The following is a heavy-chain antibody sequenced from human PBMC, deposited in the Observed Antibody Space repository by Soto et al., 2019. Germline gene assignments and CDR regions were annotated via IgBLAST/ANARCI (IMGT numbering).Heavy chain of an antibody. V-gene: IGHV4-31*03. CDR3: ERSTIRVVWFDY. D-gene: IGHD2-8*02. CDR1: GGSISSCGYY. J-gene: IGHJ4*02. CDR2: IYYSGRT. Sequence: QVQLQESGPGLVKPSQTLSLPCTVSGGSISSCGYYWRWIRQHPGKGLEWIGYIYYSGRTYYNPFRKGRVTLSVERSKNQFARKLGYVTAADTAVYYGERSTIRVVWFDYRGQGTLVTVSS.